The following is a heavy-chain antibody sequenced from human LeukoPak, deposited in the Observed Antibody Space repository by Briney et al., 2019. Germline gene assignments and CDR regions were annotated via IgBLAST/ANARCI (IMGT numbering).Heavy chain of an antibody. CDR3: ARDPAVRYCSGGTCDEDY. V-gene: IGHV3-11*04. CDR2: ISSSGSTI. J-gene: IGHJ4*02. CDR1: GLSFSDCY. D-gene: IGHD2-15*01. Sequence: GGSLRLSCAASGLSFSDCYMSWIRQAPGKGLEWLSYISSSGSTIFYADSVKGRFTISRDNAKNSLYLQMNSLRAEDTAVYYCARDPAVRYCSGGTCDEDYWGQGTLVTVSS.